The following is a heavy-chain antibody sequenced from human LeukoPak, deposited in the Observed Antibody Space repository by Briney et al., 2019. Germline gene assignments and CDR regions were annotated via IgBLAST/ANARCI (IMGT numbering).Heavy chain of an antibody. Sequence: GGSLRLSCAASGFTFSSYSMNWVRQAPGKGLEWVSYISSSSSTIYYADSVKGRFTISRDNAKNSLYLQMNSRRAEDTAVYYCASPGDYGYWGQGTLVTVSS. D-gene: IGHD4-17*01. J-gene: IGHJ4*02. CDR1: GFTFSSYS. CDR2: ISSSSSTI. V-gene: IGHV3-48*01. CDR3: ASPGDYGY.